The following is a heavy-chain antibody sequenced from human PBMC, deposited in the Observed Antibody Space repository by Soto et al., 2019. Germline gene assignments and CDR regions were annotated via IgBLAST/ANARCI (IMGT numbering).Heavy chain of an antibody. V-gene: IGHV5-51*01. CDR1: GYXFNTSM. CDR2: IYAGDSDT. D-gene: IGHD2-21*02. CDR3: ARPSVGLSPFDH. Sequence: LHTSCQCSGYXFNTSMIAWVRQMPGKGLEFMGIIYAGDSDTRYSPSFQGQVTISIYKSISTAYLRWSSLRVADTGMYYCARPSVGLSPFDHWGQGALGTVSS. J-gene: IGHJ4*02.